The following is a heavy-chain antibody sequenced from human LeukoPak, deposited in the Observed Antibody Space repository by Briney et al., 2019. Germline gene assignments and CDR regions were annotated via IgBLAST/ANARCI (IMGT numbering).Heavy chain of an antibody. CDR2: IYYSGST. Sequence: SQTLSLTCTVSGGSISSGGYYWSWIRQHPGKGLEWIGYIYYSGSTYYNPSLKSRVTISVDTSKNQFSLKLSSVTAADTAVYYCARTGYSSSWYEEGWFDPWGQGTLVTVSS. CDR1: GGSISSGGYY. V-gene: IGHV4-31*03. CDR3: ARTGYSSSWYEEGWFDP. J-gene: IGHJ5*02. D-gene: IGHD6-13*01.